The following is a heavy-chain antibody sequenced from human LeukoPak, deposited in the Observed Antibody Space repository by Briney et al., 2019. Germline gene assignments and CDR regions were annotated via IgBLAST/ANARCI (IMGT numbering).Heavy chain of an antibody. CDR3: ARARSPNIAVADACFDY. D-gene: IGHD6-19*01. J-gene: IGHJ4*02. Sequence: SETLSLTCTVSDVSISTYYWNWIRQPAGKGLEWMGRIYTSGTTNYSPSLKSRITMSVGTSKNQFSLNLSSVTAADTAVYYCARARSPNIAVADACFDYWGQGILVTVSS. CDR2: IYTSGTT. CDR1: DVSISTYY. V-gene: IGHV4-4*07.